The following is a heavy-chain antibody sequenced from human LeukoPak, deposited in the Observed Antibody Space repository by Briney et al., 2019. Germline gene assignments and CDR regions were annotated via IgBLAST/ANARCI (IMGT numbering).Heavy chain of an antibody. D-gene: IGHD3-22*01. CDR2: IYYSGNT. CDR3: ARLPYYYDSSGYYYFSFDY. CDR1: GGSISSSSSY. J-gene: IGHJ4*02. Sequence: SETLSLTCTVSGGSISSSSSYWGWIRQPPGKGLEWIGSIYYSGNTYYNPSLKSRVTISVDTSKNQFSLKLSSVTAADTAVYYCARLPYYYDSSGYYYFSFDYWGQGTLVTVSS. V-gene: IGHV4-39*01.